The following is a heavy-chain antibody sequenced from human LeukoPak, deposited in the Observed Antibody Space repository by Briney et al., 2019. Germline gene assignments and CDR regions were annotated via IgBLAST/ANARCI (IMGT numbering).Heavy chain of an antibody. CDR3: AREIY. J-gene: IGHJ4*02. V-gene: IGHV3-48*04. CDR1: GFTVSSNY. Sequence: GGSLRLSCAASGFTVSSNYMSWVRQAPGKGLEWVAYISTSSDTIYYADSVKGRFTISRDNAKNSLYLQMNSLRAEDTAVYYCAREIYWGQGTLVTVSS. CDR2: ISTSSDTI.